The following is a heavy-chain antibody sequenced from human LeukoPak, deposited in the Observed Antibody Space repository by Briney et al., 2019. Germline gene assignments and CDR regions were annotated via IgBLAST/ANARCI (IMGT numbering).Heavy chain of an antibody. J-gene: IGHJ6*02. Sequence: GGSLRLSCAASGFTFSIAWMTWVRQAPGKGLEWVGRIKSKTDGGTTDYAAPVKGRFTISRDDSKNTLYLQMNSLKTEDTAVYYCTTYYCSSTSCYVDYYYYGMDVWGQGTTVTVSS. CDR2: IKSKTDGGTT. CDR1: GFTFSIAW. CDR3: TTYYCSSTSCYVDYYYYGMDV. D-gene: IGHD2-2*01. V-gene: IGHV3-15*01.